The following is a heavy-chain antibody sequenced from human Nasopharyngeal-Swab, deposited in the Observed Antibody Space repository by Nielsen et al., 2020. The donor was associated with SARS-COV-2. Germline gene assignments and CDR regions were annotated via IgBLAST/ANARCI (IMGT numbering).Heavy chain of an antibody. CDR1: GFSLSTSGVG. CDR2: IYWDDDK. CDR3: AHRPGIEMATIKAFDI. D-gene: IGHD5-24*01. Sequence: SGPTLVQPTQTLTLTCTFSGFSLSTSGVGVGWIRQPPGKALEWLALIYWDDDKRYSPSLKSRLTITKDTSKNQVVLTMTNMDPVDTATYYRAHRPGIEMATIKAFDIWGQGTMVTVSS. V-gene: IGHV2-5*02. J-gene: IGHJ3*02.